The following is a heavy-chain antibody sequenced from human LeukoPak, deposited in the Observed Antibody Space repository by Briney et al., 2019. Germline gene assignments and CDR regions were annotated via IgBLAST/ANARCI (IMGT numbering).Heavy chain of an antibody. CDR3: AKDRSQLWPPYYYYGMDV. V-gene: IGHV3-30*18. J-gene: IGHJ6*02. D-gene: IGHD5-18*01. CDR2: ISYDGSNK. Sequence: GRSLRLSCAASGFTFSSYGMHWVRQAPGKGLEWVAVISYDGSNKYYADSVKGRFTISRDNSKNTLYLQMNSLRAEDTAVYYCAKDRSQLWPPYYYYGMDVWGQGTTVTVSS. CDR1: GFTFSSYG.